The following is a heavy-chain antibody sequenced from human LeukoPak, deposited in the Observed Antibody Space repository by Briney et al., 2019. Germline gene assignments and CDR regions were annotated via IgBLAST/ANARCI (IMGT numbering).Heavy chain of an antibody. CDR1: GFTFSSYA. V-gene: IGHV3-64*01. CDR2: ITDNGAIT. Sequence: GGSLRLSCAASGFTFSSYAMHWVRQAPGKGLEYVSAITDNGAITYYANSVKGRFTISRDNSKNTVSLQMGSLRVEDMAVYYCARRSYYDSSGYYREGAFDIWGQGTMVTVSS. D-gene: IGHD3-22*01. CDR3: ARRSYYDSSGYYREGAFDI. J-gene: IGHJ3*02.